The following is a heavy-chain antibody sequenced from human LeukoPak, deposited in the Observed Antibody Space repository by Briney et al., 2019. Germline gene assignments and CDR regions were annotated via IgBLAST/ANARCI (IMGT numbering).Heavy chain of an antibody. CDR2: ISSSGSTI. V-gene: IGHV3-48*03. CDR3: ARSRGAGPGAYFDY. J-gene: IGHJ4*02. D-gene: IGHD6-19*01. CDR1: GFTFSSYE. Sequence: GGSLRLSCAASGFTFSSYEMNWVRQAPGKGLEWVSYISSSGSTIYYADSVKGRFTISRDNAKNSLYLQMNSLRAEDTAVYYCARSRGAGPGAYFDYWGQGTLITVSS.